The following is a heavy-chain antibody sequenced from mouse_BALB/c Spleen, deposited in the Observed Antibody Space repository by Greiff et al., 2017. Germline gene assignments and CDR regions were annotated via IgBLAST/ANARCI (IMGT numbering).Heavy chain of an antibody. CDR2: IDPSDSYT. CDR1: GYTFTSYW. Sequence: QVQLQQPGAELVKPGASVKMSCKASGYTFTSYWMHWVKQRPGQGLEWIGVIDPSDSYTSYNQKFKGKATLTVDTSSSTAYMQLSSLTSEDSAVYYCTRESYGNTWFAYWGQGTLVTVSA. D-gene: IGHD2-1*01. V-gene: IGHV1S127*01. CDR3: TRESYGNTWFAY. J-gene: IGHJ3*01.